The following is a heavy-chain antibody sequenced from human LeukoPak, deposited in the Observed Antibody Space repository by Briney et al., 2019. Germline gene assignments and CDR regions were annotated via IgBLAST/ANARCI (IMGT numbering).Heavy chain of an antibody. CDR1: GYTFTGYY. V-gene: IGHV1-2*02. CDR3: AREGSGHGYNYDY. J-gene: IGHJ4*02. CDR2: INPNSGGT. Sequence: ASVKVSCKASGYTFTGYYMHWVRQAPGQGLEWMGWINPNSGGTNYAQKFQGRVTMTRDTSISTAYMELSRLRSDDTAVYYCAREGSGHGYNYDYWGQGTLVTVSP. D-gene: IGHD5-24*01.